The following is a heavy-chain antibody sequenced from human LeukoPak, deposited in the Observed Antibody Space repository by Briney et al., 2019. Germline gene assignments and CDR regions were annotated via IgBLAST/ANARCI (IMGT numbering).Heavy chain of an antibody. CDR2: ISSGSSTI. CDR1: GFTFSSYA. CDR3: ARGPSGGDAFDI. J-gene: IGHJ3*02. Sequence: AGGSLRLSCAASGFTFSSYAMSWVRQAPGKGLEWVSYISSGSSTIYYADSVKGRFTISRDDAKNSLYLQMNSLRAEDTAVYYCARGPSGGDAFDIWGQGTMVTVSS. V-gene: IGHV3-48*01. D-gene: IGHD6-25*01.